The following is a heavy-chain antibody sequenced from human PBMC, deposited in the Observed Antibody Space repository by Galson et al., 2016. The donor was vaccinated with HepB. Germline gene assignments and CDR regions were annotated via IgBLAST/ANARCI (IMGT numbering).Heavy chain of an antibody. D-gene: IGHD6-19*01. CDR1: GFTFSSYG. J-gene: IGHJ4*02. V-gene: IGHV3-33*01. Sequence: SLRLSCAASGFTFSSYGMHWVRQAPGKGLEWVAVIWYDGSNKYYADSVKGRFTISRDNSKHTLYLKMNSLRAEDTAVYYCARDLWDGWSDYWGQGTRFTVSS. CDR2: IWYDGSNK. CDR3: ARDLWDGWSDY.